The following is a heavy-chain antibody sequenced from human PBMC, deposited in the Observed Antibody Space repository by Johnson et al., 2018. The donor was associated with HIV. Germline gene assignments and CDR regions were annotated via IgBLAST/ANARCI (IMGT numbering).Heavy chain of an antibody. CDR2: INSDGSST. CDR1: GFTFSSYA. J-gene: IGHJ3*02. CDR3: AREGALLLWFGASPFDS. D-gene: IGHD3-10*01. V-gene: IGHV3-74*01. Sequence: VQLVESGGGVVQPGRSLRLSCAASGFTFSSYAMHWVHQAPGKGLEWVSRINSDGSSTSYADSVKGRFTISRDNAKNTLYLQMNSLRAEDTAVYYCAREGALLLWFGASPFDSGGQGTMVTVSS.